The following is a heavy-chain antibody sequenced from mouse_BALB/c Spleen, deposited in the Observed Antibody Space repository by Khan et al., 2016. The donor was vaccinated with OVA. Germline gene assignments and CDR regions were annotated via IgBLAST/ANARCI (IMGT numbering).Heavy chain of an antibody. J-gene: IGHJ1*01. CDR3: ARDYGSLYWFFDV. D-gene: IGHD1-1*01. CDR2: IYYSGTV. CDR1: GISITSGNYR. V-gene: IGHV3-5*02. Sequence: EVQLQQSGPGLVKPSQTVSLTCTVTGISITSGNYRWSWIRQFPGNKLEWIGNIYYSGTVTYNPSLTSRTPITRDTSKNQFFLEMNSLTAEDTATYYWARDYGSLYWFFDVWGAGTTVTVSS.